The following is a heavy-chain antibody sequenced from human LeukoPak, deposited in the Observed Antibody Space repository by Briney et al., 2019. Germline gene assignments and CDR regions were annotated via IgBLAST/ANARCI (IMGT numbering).Heavy chain of an antibody. J-gene: IGHJ3*02. Sequence: VAAVKVSCKASGYIFTKYYIHWVRRAPGQGLEWMGRINPNSGTTSYPQKFQGRVTMTRDTSTTTVYLELSRLRSEDTSVYYCARDRAFAGTKEDAFDNWGQGTMVTVSS. CDR1: GYIFTKYY. D-gene: IGHD6-19*01. CDR2: INPNSGTT. V-gene: IGHV1-46*01. CDR3: ARDRAFAGTKEDAFDN.